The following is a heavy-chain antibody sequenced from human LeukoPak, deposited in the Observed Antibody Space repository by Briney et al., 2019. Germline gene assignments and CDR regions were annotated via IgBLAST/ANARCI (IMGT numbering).Heavy chain of an antibody. CDR3: ARETLGGRGYYYYGMDV. Sequence: SVTVSCKASGGTFSSYAISWVRQAPGQGLEWMGGIIPIFGTANYAQRFQGRVTITADESTSTAYMELSSLRSEDTAVYYCARETLGGRGYYYYGMDVWGQGTTVTVSS. CDR1: GGTFSSYA. D-gene: IGHD4-23*01. J-gene: IGHJ6*02. V-gene: IGHV1-69*13. CDR2: IIPIFGTA.